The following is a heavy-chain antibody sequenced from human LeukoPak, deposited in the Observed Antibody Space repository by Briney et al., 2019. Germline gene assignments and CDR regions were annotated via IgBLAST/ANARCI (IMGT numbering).Heavy chain of an antibody. Sequence: ASVKVSCKASGYTFTSYDINWVRQATGQGLERMGWMNPNSGNTGYAQKFQGRVTMTRNTSISTAYMELSSLRSEDTAVYYCARFLGGYYYDSSGYDYWGQGTLVTVSS. CDR3: ARFLGGYYYDSSGYDY. D-gene: IGHD3-22*01. V-gene: IGHV1-8*01. CDR2: MNPNSGNT. CDR1: GYTFTSYD. J-gene: IGHJ4*02.